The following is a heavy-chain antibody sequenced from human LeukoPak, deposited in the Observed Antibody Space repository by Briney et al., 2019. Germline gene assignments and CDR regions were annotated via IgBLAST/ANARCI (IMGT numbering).Heavy chain of an antibody. CDR2: ISAYNGNT. CDR3: ARDLEFGLLGPYGY. Sequence: ASVKVSCKASGYTFTSYGISWVRQAPGQGLEWMGWISAYNGNTNYAQKLQGRVTMTTDTSTSTAYMELRSLRSDDTAVYYCARDLEFGLLGPYGYWGQGTLVTVSS. D-gene: IGHD1-1*01. V-gene: IGHV1-18*01. J-gene: IGHJ4*02. CDR1: GYTFTSYG.